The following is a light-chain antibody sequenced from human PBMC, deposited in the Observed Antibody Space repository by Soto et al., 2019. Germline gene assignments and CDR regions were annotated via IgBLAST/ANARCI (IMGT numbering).Light chain of an antibody. Sequence: IVLTQSPSTLSLSPGERATLSCRASQSVSSNLAWHQQRPGQAPRLLIYGASTRATGVPARLSGGGSGTDFTLTISRMEPEDFAVYYCQQRSNWPTFGGGTKVDIK. V-gene: IGKV3-11*01. CDR2: GAS. CDR3: QQRSNWPT. J-gene: IGKJ4*01. CDR1: QSVSSN.